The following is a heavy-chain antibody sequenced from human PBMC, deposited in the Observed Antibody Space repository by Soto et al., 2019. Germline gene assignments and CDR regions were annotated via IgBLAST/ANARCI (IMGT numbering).Heavy chain of an antibody. CDR2: IYYSGST. Sequence: QVQLQESGPGLVKPSQTLSLTCTVSGGSISSGGYYWSWIRQHPGKGLEWIGYIYYSGSTYYNTSLKSRVTISVDTSKNHFSLKLSSVTAADTAVYYCARGTYYYDSSGYRHLDYWGHGTLVTVSS. V-gene: IGHV4-31*03. CDR1: GGSISSGGYY. J-gene: IGHJ4*01. D-gene: IGHD3-22*01. CDR3: ARGTYYYDSSGYRHLDY.